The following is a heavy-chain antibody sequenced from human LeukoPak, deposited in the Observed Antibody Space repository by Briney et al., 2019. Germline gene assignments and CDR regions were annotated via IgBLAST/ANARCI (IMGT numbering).Heavy chain of an antibody. J-gene: IGHJ6*02. CDR1: GGSFSGYY. V-gene: IGHV4-34*01. D-gene: IGHD3-22*01. CDR3: ARGVGYYDSSGFGMDA. Sequence: SETLSLTCAVYGGSFSGYYWSWIRQPPGKGLEWIGEINHSGSTNYNPSLKSRVTISVDTSKNQFSLKLSSVTAADTAVYYCARGVGYYDSSGFGMDAWGQGTTVTVSS. CDR2: INHSGST.